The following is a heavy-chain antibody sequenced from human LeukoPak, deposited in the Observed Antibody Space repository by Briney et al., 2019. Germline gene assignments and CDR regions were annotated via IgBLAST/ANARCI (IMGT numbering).Heavy chain of an antibody. Sequence: GGSLRLSCAASGFTFSSYWMSWVRQAPGKGLEWVAHIKQDGSDKYYVDSVKGRFTISRDNAKTLLYLQINSLRAEDTAVYYCAREPSGDYFDYWGQGTLVTVSS. J-gene: IGHJ4*02. V-gene: IGHV3-7*03. CDR1: GFTFSSYW. CDR3: AREPSGDYFDY. D-gene: IGHD4-17*01. CDR2: IKQDGSDK.